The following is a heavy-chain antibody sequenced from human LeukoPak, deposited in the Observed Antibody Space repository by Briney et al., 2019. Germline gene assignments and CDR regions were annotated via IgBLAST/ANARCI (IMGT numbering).Heavy chain of an antibody. CDR1: GFTFSSYG. Sequence: GGSLRLSCAASGFTFSSYGMHWVRQAPGKGLEWVAIIWYDGSNKYYADSVKGRFTISRDNSKNTLYLQMNSLRAEDTAVYYCARPDTAIAPSGFDYWGQGTLVTVSS. CDR2: IWYDGSNK. D-gene: IGHD5-18*01. V-gene: IGHV3-33*01. CDR3: ARPDTAIAPSGFDY. J-gene: IGHJ4*02.